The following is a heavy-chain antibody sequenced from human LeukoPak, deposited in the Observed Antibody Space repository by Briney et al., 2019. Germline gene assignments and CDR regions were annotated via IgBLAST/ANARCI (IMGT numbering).Heavy chain of an antibody. CDR3: ARRYCSSTSCYGISGRHFDY. Sequence: SETLSLTCAVYGGSFSGYYWSWIRQPPGKGLEWIGEINHSGSTNDNPSLKSRVTISVDTSKNQFSLKLSSVTAADTAVYSCARRYCSSTSCYGISGRHFDYWGQGTLVTVSS. J-gene: IGHJ4*02. D-gene: IGHD2-2*01. V-gene: IGHV4-34*01. CDR2: INHSGST. CDR1: GGSFSGYY.